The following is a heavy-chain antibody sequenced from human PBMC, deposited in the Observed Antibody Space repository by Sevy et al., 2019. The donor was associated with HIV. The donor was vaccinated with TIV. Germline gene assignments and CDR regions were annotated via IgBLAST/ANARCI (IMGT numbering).Heavy chain of an antibody. CDR3: ARDRRGYSGYDLLDYYYYGMDV. CDR2: ISSSSTI. CDR1: GFTFSSYS. Sequence: GGSLRLSCAASGFTFSSYSMNWVRQAPGKGLEWVSYISSSSTIYYADSVKGRFTISRDNAKNSLYLQMNSLRDEDTAVYYCARDRRGYSGYDLLDYYYYGMDVWGQGTTVTVSS. J-gene: IGHJ6*02. V-gene: IGHV3-48*02. D-gene: IGHD5-12*01.